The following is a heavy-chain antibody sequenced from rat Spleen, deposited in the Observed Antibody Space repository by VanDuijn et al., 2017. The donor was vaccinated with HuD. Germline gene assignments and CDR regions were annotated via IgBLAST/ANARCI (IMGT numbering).Heavy chain of an antibody. CDR2: ISYDGTTT. CDR1: GFTLSDYV. Sequence: EVQLVESDGGLVQPGRSMKLSCAASGFTLSDYVMHWIRQAPTKGLEWVTTISYDGTTTYYRDSVKGRFTIFRDNAKSTLYLQMDSLRSEDTATYYCAREANIPFHYFDYWGQGVMVTVSS. D-gene: IGHD1-5*01. V-gene: IGHV5-7*01. J-gene: IGHJ2*01. CDR3: AREANIPFHYFDY.